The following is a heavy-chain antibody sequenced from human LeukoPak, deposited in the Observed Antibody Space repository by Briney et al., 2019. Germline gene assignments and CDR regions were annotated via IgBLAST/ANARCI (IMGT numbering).Heavy chain of an antibody. CDR1: GGSISSSNYY. CDR3: ARHKADIVVVPAAVYYYYYHMDV. J-gene: IGHJ6*03. V-gene: IGHV4-39*01. CDR2: IDYSGST. Sequence: SETLSLTCTVSGGSISSSNYYWGWIRQPPGKGLEWIGSIDYSGSTYYNPSLKSRVTISVDTSKNQFSLKLSSVTAADTAVYYCARHKADIVVVPAAVYYYYYHMDVWGKGTTVTVSS. D-gene: IGHD2-2*01.